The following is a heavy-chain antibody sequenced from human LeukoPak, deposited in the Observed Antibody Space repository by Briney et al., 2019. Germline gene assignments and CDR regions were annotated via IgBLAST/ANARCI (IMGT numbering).Heavy chain of an antibody. V-gene: IGHV3-7*01. D-gene: IGHD3-22*01. J-gene: IGHJ6*02. Sequence: GGSLRLSCAASGFTFSNYWMSWVRQAPGKGLEWVANIKQDESEKYYVDSVKGRFTISRDNSKNTLYLQMNSLRAEDTAVYYCARDETYYYDSSGYQNYYYYGMDVWGQGTTVTVSS. CDR2: IKQDESEK. CDR3: ARDETYYYDSSGYQNYYYYGMDV. CDR1: GFTFSNYW.